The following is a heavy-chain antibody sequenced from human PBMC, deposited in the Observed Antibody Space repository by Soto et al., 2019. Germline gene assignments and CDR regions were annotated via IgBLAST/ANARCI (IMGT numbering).Heavy chain of an antibody. V-gene: IGHV4-59*01. CDR3: VRVGGYYGDYPNFDY. CDR1: GSSISPYY. CDR2: IYDTGST. D-gene: IGHD4-17*01. Sequence: SETLSLTCSVSGSSISPYYWSWLRQSPGKGLEWIGYIYDTGSTQYNASLKSRVTISVETTKKQFSLRLRSVTAADTAVYYCVRVGGYYGDYPNFDYRGQGTRVTVS. J-gene: IGHJ4*02.